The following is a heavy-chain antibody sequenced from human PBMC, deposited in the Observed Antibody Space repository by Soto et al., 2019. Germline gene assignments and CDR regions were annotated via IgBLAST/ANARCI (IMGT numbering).Heavy chain of an antibody. D-gene: IGHD3-9*01. CDR2: ISAYNGNT. CDR1: GYTFTSYG. V-gene: IGHV1-18*01. Sequence: QVQLVQSGAEVKKPGASVKVSCKASGYTFTSYGISWVRQAPGQGLEWMGWISAYNGNTNYAQKLQGRVTMTTDTSTSTAYIELRSLRSDDTAVYYCARDGRYFDWLLRYYGMDVWGQGTTVTVSS. CDR3: ARDGRYFDWLLRYYGMDV. J-gene: IGHJ6*02.